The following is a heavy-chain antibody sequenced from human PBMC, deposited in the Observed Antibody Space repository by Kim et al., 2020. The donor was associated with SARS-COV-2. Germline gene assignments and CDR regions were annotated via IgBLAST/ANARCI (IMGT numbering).Heavy chain of an antibody. CDR3: ALMEDGGRGPLDY. J-gene: IGHJ4*02. Sequence: GGSLRLSCAVSGFTFRDYNMHWVRQAPGKGLEWVGVISYDGNTKHYGDSVKGRFNISRDNSKNTLFLQMDDLRTEDTALYFCALMEDGGRGPLDYWGQGT. CDR1: GFTFRDYN. CDR2: ISYDGNTK. V-gene: IGHV3-30*03. D-gene: IGHD4-17*01.